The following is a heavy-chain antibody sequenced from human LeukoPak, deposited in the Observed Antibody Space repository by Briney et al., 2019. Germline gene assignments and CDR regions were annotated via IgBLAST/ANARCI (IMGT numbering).Heavy chain of an antibody. D-gene: IGHD3-22*01. CDR3: ARARKENYYDSSGRWLDR. CDR1: GFTFSSYA. J-gene: IGHJ5*02. V-gene: IGHV3-23*01. CDR2: ISGSGGST. Sequence: GGSLRLSCAASGFTFSSYAMSWVRQAPGKGLEWVSAISGSGGSTYYADSVKGRFTISRDNSKNTLYLQMNSLRAEDTAVYYCARARKENYYDSSGRWLDRWGQGTLVTVSS.